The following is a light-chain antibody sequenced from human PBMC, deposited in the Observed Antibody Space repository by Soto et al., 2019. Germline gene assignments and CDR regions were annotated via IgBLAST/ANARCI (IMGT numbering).Light chain of an antibody. V-gene: IGKV3-11*01. CDR1: QSVSRN. Sequence: EIVLTQSPATLCLSPGERATLSCRASQSVSRNLAWYQQKPGQAPRLLIYDASNRATGIPARFSGSGSVTDFTLTISSLEPEDSAIFYCQQRTNWPWTFGQGTKVDIK. J-gene: IGKJ1*01. CDR3: QQRTNWPWT. CDR2: DAS.